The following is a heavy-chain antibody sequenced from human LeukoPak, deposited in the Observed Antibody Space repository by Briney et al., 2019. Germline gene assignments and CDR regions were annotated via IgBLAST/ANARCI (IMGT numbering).Heavy chain of an antibody. CDR1: GYTFTGYY. CDR3: ARDQRYSSPPDY. Sequence: GASVKVSCKASGYTFTGYYMHWVRQAPGQGLEWMGWINPNSGGTNFAQNFQGRVTMTTDTSTSTAYMELRSLRSDDTAVYYCARDQRYSSPPDYWGQGTLVTVSS. CDR2: INPNSGGT. V-gene: IGHV1-2*02. J-gene: IGHJ4*02. D-gene: IGHD6-13*01.